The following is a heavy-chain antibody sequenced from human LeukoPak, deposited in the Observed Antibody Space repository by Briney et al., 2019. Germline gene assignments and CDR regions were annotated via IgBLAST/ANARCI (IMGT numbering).Heavy chain of an antibody. CDR2: IYYSGST. Sequence: SETLSLTCTVSGDSISNYYCTWIRQPPAKGLEWIGYIYYSGSTNYNPSLRSRATISVDTSKKQFSLNLSSVTAADTALDYCGRVATMVRGSNGMDVWGKGTTVTVSS. V-gene: IGHV4-59*01. CDR3: GRVATMVRGSNGMDV. CDR1: GDSISNYY. J-gene: IGHJ6*04. D-gene: IGHD3-10*01.